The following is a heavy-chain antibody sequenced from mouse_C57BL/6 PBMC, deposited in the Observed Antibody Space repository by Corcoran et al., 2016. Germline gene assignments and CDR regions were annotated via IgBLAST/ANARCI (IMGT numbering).Heavy chain of an antibody. CDR2: IYHGSGNT. J-gene: IGHJ1*03. Sequence: QVQLKQSGAELVRPGASVKLSCKASGYTFTDYYINWVKQRPGQGLEWIARIYHGSGNTYYNEKFKGKATLTAEKSSSTTYTQLSSLKSEDSAVYFCARVVSSYVHWYCDVWGTGTTVTVSS. CDR1: GYTFTDYY. CDR3: ARVVSSYVHWYCDV. D-gene: IGHD1-1*01. V-gene: IGHV1-76*01.